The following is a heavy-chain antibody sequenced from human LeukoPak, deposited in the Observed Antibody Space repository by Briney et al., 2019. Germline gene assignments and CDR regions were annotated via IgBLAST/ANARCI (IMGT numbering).Heavy chain of an antibody. CDR2: IYYSGIT. J-gene: IGHJ4*02. CDR1: GGSISSHY. CDR3: ARDQSGAYIFDY. D-gene: IGHD1-26*01. V-gene: IGHV4-59*11. Sequence: SETLSLTCSVSGGSISSHYWSWIRQFPGKGLEWIGSIYYSGITSYNPSLKSRVTLSVHTSKNQFSLRLSAVAAADTAVYYCARDQSGAYIFDYWGQGTLVTVSS.